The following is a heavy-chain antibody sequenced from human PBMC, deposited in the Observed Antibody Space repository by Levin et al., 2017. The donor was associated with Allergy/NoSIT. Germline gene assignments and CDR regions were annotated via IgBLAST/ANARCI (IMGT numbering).Heavy chain of an antibody. CDR2: FNPNSGGT. CDR3: ARDYSGSGSYYNLFDS. J-gene: IGHJ4*02. V-gene: IGHV1-2*02. D-gene: IGHD3-10*01. CDR1: GYTFTGYF. Sequence: GESLKISCQASGYTFTGYFIHWVRQAPGQGLEWMGWFNPNSGGTTYAQKFQGRVTMTSDTSISTAYMELRGLRSDDTAVYYCARDYSGSGSYYNLFDSWGQGTLVTVSS.